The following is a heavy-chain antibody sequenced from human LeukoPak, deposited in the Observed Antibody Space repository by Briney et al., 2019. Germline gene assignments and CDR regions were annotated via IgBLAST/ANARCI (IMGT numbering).Heavy chain of an antibody. CDR3: ARPTVTTFPDY. V-gene: IGHV4-39*01. CDR1: GGSISSSSYY. CDR2: IYYSGST. D-gene: IGHD4-17*01. Sequence: SETLSLTCTVSGGSISSSSYYWGWLRQPPGKGLEWIGSIYYSGSTYYNPSLKSRVTISVDTSKNQFSLKLSSVTAADTAVYYCARPTVTTFPDYWGQGTLVTVSS. J-gene: IGHJ4*02.